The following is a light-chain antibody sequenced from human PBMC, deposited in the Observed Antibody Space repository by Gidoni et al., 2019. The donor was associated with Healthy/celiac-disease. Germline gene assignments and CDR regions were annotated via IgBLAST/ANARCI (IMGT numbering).Light chain of an antibody. CDR2: DAS. J-gene: IGKJ1*01. CDR3: QQRSNWPRT. CDR1: QSVSSY. V-gene: IGKV3-11*01. Sequence: EIVLTQSPATLSLSPGERATLSCRASQSVSSYLAWYHQKPGQAPRLLIYDASNRATGIPARFSGSGSGTDFTLTISSLEAEDFAVYYCQQRSNWPRTFGQGTKVEIK.